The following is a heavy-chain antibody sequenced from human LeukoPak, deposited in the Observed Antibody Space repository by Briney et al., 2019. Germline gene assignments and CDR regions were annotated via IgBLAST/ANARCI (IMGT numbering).Heavy chain of an antibody. CDR2: IYYSGST. J-gene: IGHJ4*02. Sequence: SETLSLTCTVSGGSISSSSYYWGWIRQPPGKGLEWIGSIYYSGSTYYNPSLKSRVTISVDTSKNQFSLKLSSVTAADTAVYYCARVSWIQLYNVYFDYWGQGTLVTVSS. CDR1: GGSISSSSYY. V-gene: IGHV4-39*07. CDR3: ARVSWIQLYNVYFDY. D-gene: IGHD5-18*01.